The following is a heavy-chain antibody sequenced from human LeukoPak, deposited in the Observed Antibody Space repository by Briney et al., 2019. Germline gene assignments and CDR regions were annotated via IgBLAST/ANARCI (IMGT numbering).Heavy chain of an antibody. CDR1: GESVSSNSAA. D-gene: IGHD6-6*01. J-gene: IGHJ4*02. Sequence: NRSQTLSLTCAISGESVSSNSAAWNWIRQSPSRGLEWLGRTYYRSKWYNDYAVSVKSRITINPDTSKNQFSLQLNSVTPEDTALYYCASEGTEYSRQALDCFDYWGQGTLATVSS. CDR2: TYYRSKWYN. CDR3: ASEGTEYSRQALDCFDY. V-gene: IGHV6-1*01.